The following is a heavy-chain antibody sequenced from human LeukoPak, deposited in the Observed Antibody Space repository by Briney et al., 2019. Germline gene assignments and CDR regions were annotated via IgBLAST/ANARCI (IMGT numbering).Heavy chain of an antibody. Sequence: PGGSLRLSCAASGFTFSNYNLNWVRQAPGKGLEWISYISSGSSTIYYADSVKGRFSISRDNAKNSLYLQMNSLRDEDSAIYYCVRERAISGYDFRLDYWGQGTLVTVSS. J-gene: IGHJ4*02. CDR3: VRERAISGYDFRLDY. V-gene: IGHV3-48*02. CDR2: ISSGSSTI. CDR1: GFTFSNYN. D-gene: IGHD5-12*01.